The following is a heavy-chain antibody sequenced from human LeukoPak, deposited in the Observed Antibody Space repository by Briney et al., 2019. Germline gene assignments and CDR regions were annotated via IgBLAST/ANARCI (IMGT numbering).Heavy chain of an antibody. D-gene: IGHD2-2*02. CDR2: ISYDGSNK. Sequence: GGSLRLSCAASGFTFSSYGMHWVRQAPGKGLEWVAVISYDGSNKYYADSVKGRFTISRDNSKNTLYLQMNSLRAEDTAVYYCANDDCSSTSCYTHYCYYGMDVWGQGTTVTVSS. CDR3: ANDDCSSTSCYTHYCYYGMDV. CDR1: GFTFSSYG. V-gene: IGHV3-30*18. J-gene: IGHJ6*02.